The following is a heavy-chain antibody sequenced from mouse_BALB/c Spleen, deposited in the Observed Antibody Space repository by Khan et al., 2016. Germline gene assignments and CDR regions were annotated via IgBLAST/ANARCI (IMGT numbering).Heavy chain of an antibody. CDR1: GYAFTNYL. V-gene: IGHV1-54*01. J-gene: IGHJ4*01. Sequence: QVQLKQSGAELVRPGTSVKVSCKASGYAFTNYLIEWVKQRPGQGLEWIGVINPGSGGTNYNEKFKGKATLTADKSSSTAYMQLSSLTSDDSAVYFCARALYYGNLYYAMDYWGQGTSVTVSS. D-gene: IGHD2-1*01. CDR3: ARALYYGNLYYAMDY. CDR2: INPGSGGT.